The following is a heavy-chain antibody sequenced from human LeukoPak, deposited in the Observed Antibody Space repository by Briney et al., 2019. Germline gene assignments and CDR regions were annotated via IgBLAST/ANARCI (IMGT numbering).Heavy chain of an antibody. CDR1: GFTFSGYY. D-gene: IGHD3-16*02. V-gene: IGHV3-11*04. CDR3: AKDGYVWGSYRYHSPDY. Sequence: GGSLRLSCAASGFTFSGYYMAWIRQAPGKGLEWVSYIGNIATTIHYADSVKGRFTISRDNSKNTLYLQMNSLRAEDTAVYYCAKDGYVWGSYRYHSPDYWGQGTLVTVSS. CDR2: IGNIATTI. J-gene: IGHJ4*02.